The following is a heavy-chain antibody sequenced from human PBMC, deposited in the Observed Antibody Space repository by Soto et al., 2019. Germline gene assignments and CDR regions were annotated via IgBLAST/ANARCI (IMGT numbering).Heavy chain of an antibody. CDR3: ARVPVVVVAASMFDY. J-gene: IGHJ4*02. CDR1: GGSISSGGYY. V-gene: IGHV4-31*03. D-gene: IGHD2-15*01. Sequence: PSETLSLTCTVSGGSISSGGYYWSWIRQHPGKGLEWIGYIYYSGSTYYNPSLKSRVTISVDTSKNQFSLKLSSVTAADTAVYYCARVPVVVVAASMFDYWGQGTLVTVSS. CDR2: IYYSGST.